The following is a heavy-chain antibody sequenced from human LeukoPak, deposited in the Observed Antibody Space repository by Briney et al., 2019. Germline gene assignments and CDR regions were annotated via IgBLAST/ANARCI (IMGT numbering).Heavy chain of an antibody. J-gene: IGHJ4*02. CDR2: ISYDGSNK. CDR3: ATFGLVAALDL. CDR1: GFTFSSYA. D-gene: IGHD5-12*01. Sequence: PGRSLRLSCAASGFTFSSYAMHWVRQAPGKGLEWVAVISYDGSNKYYADSVKGRFTISRDNSKNTLYLQMNSLRAEDTAVYYCATFGLVAALDLWGQETLVTVSS. V-gene: IGHV3-30*07.